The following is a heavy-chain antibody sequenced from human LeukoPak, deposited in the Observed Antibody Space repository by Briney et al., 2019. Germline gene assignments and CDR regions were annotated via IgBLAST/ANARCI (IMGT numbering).Heavy chain of an antibody. J-gene: IGHJ4*02. CDR3: AKVPLDY. V-gene: IGHV3-30*18. D-gene: IGHD3-16*02. CDR2: ISYDGSNK. Sequence: PGRSLRLSCAASGFTFSSYGMHWVRQAPGKGLEWVAVISYDGSNKYYADSVKGRFTISRDNSKNTLYLQMNSLRAEDTAVYYCAKVPLDYWGQGTLVTVSS. CDR1: GFTFSSYG.